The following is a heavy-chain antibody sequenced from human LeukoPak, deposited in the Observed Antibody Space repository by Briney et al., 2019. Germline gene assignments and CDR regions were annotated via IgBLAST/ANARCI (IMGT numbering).Heavy chain of an antibody. CDR1: GYSFTRYF. V-gene: IGHV1-46*01. CDR2: IIPSDGST. J-gene: IGHJ4*02. D-gene: IGHD3-10*01. CDR3: ARGKVVTMVRGVITTYFDY. Sequence: GASVKVSCKASGYSFTRYFIHWVRQAPGQGLEWMGIIIPSDGSTSYAQKFQGRVTMTRDTSTSTVYMELSSLRSEDTAVYYCARGKVVTMVRGVITTYFDYWGQGTLVTVSS.